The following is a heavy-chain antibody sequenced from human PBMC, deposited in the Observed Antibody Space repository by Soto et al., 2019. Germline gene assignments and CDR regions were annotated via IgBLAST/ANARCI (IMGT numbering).Heavy chain of an antibody. Sequence: XSVKVSCKASVYTFTSYYMHWVRQAPGQGLEWMGIINPSGGSTSYAQKFQGRVTMTRDTSTSTVYMELSSLRSEDTAVYYCARGKSQRRFLEWLANNWFDPWGQGTLVTVSS. CDR2: INPSGGST. CDR3: ARGKSQRRFLEWLANNWFDP. J-gene: IGHJ5*02. V-gene: IGHV1-46*01. D-gene: IGHD3-3*01. CDR1: VYTFTSYY.